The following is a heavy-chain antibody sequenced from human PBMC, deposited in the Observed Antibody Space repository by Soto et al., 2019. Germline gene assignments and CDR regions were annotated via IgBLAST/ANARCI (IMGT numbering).Heavy chain of an antibody. CDR2: ISGSGGST. D-gene: IGHD3-9*01. Sequence: PGGSLRLSCAASGFTFSSYAMSWVRQAPGKGLEWVSAISGSGGSTYYADSVKGRFTISRDNSKNTLYLQMNSLRAEDTAVYYCAKMGADPYDILTGSNLAYYFDYWGQGTLVTVSS. J-gene: IGHJ4*02. V-gene: IGHV3-23*01. CDR1: GFTFSSYA. CDR3: AKMGADPYDILTGSNLAYYFDY.